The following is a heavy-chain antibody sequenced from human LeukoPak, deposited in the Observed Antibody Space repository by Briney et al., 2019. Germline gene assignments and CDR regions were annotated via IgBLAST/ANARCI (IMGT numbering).Heavy chain of an antibody. J-gene: IGHJ5*02. CDR1: GGTFSSYA. CDR3: ARDYIAAAGRSWFDP. Sequence: SVKVSCKASGGTFSSYAISWVRQAPGQGLEWMGRIIPIFGTANYAQKFQGRVTITTDESTSTAYMELSGLRSEDTAVYYCARDYIAAAGRSWFDPWGQGTLVTVSS. V-gene: IGHV1-69*05. D-gene: IGHD6-13*01. CDR2: IIPIFGTA.